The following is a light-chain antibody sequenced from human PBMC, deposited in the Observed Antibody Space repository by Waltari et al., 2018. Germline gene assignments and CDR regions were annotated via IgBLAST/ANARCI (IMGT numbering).Light chain of an antibody. J-gene: IGLJ3*02. CDR1: SAHSNTS. Sequence: QLVLLQPSSASASLGPSVTPTCTLDSAHSNTSHPWLHQQPEKGPRYLMKINSDGSHSKGAEIPDRFSGSSSGAERYLTISNLQSEDEGDYYCQTGGHGTWVFGGGTKLTVL. V-gene: IGLV4-69*01. CDR3: QTGGHGTWV. CDR2: INSDGSH.